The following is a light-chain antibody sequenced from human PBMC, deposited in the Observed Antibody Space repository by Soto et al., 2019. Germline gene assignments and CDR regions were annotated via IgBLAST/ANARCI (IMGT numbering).Light chain of an antibody. CDR2: LNSDGSH. V-gene: IGLV4-69*01. Sequence: QAAVTQSPSASASLGASVKLTCTLSSGHSSYAIAWHQQQPEKGPRYLMKLNSDGSHSKGDGIPDRFSGSSSGAERYLTISSLQSEDEADYYCQTWGTGILVFGGGTKLTVL. J-gene: IGLJ2*01. CDR3: QTWGTGILV. CDR1: SGHSSYA.